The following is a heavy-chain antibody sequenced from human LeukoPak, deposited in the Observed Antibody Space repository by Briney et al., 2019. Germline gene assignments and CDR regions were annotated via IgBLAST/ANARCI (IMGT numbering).Heavy chain of an antibody. J-gene: IGHJ6*02. CDR3: ARGLVVVTALYGMDV. CDR1: GGTFSSYA. D-gene: IGHD2-21*02. CDR2: IIPILGIA. V-gene: IGHV1-69*04. Sequence: ASVKVSCKASGGTFSSYAISWVRQAPGQGLEWMGRIIPILGIANYAQKFQGRVTITADKSTSTAYMELSSLRSEDTAVYYCARGLVVVTALYGMDVWGQGTTVTVSS.